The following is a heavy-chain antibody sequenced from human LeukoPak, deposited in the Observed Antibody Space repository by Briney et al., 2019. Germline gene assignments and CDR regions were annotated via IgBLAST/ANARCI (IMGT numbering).Heavy chain of an antibody. J-gene: IGHJ4*02. D-gene: IGHD6-6*01. Sequence: SETLSLTCTVSGGSISSYYWSWIRQPPGKGLEWIGYIYYSGSTNYNPSLKSRVTISVDTSKNQFSLKLSSVTAADTAVYYCARDVSPGFSYSSSSKLIYFDYWGQGTLVTVSS. CDR1: GGSISSYY. CDR2: IYYSGST. V-gene: IGHV4-59*12. CDR3: ARDVSPGFSYSSSSKLIYFDY.